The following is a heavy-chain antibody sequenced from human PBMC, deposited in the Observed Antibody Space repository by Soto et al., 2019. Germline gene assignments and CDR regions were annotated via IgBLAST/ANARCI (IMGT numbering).Heavy chain of an antibody. CDR2: IYYSGST. D-gene: IGHD6-6*01. J-gene: IGHJ4*02. Sequence: SETLSLTCTVSGGSVSSGSYYWSWIRQPPGKGLEWIGYIYYSGSTNYNPSLKSRVTISVDTSKNQFSLKLSSVTAADTAVYYCASLAVEYSSLPFDYWGQGTLVTVSS. V-gene: IGHV4-61*01. CDR3: ASLAVEYSSLPFDY. CDR1: GGSVSSGSYY.